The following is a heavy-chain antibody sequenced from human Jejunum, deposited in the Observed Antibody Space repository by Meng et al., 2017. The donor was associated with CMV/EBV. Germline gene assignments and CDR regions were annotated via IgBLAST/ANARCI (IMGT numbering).Heavy chain of an antibody. CDR1: FPLRSYA. CDR2: ISGSGDST. Sequence: FPLRSYAMIWFRRAPGKGLGWVSGISGSGDSTYYADSVKGRFTISRDNSKNTLYLQVNSLRAEDTALYYCAKGGPTAPDPRYFQHWGQGTLVTVSS. D-gene: IGHD1-1*01. J-gene: IGHJ1*01. V-gene: IGHV3-23*01. CDR3: AKGGPTAPDPRYFQH.